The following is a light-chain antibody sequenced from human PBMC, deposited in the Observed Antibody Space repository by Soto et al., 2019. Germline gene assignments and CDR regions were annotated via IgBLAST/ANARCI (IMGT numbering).Light chain of an antibody. CDR3: QHLRT. V-gene: IGKV1-5*03. CDR1: QSISSW. J-gene: IGKJ1*01. Sequence: DIQMTQSPSTLSASVGVRVTITCRASQSISSWLAWYQQKPGKAPKLLIYKASSLESGVPSRFSGSGSGTEFTLTISSLQPDDFATYYCQHLRTFGQGTKVDIK. CDR2: KAS.